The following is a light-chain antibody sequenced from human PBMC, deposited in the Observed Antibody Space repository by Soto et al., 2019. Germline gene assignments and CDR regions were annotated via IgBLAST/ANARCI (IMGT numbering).Light chain of an antibody. CDR3: QQRQYWPPIT. Sequence: VLTQSPCTLSFSPVDRATLSCRTSLNVNSYLAWYQQKPGQAPRLLIYDASNRAAGIPARFSGSGSGTDFTLTISSLEPEDSAIYYCQQRQYWPPITFGQGTKVDIK. V-gene: IGKV3-11*01. J-gene: IGKJ1*01. CDR1: LNVNSY. CDR2: DAS.